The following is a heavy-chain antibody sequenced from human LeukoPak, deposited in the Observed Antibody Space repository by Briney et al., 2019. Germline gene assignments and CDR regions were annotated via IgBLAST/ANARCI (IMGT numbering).Heavy chain of an antibody. CDR3: ARPYYYDADDAFDI. CDR2: IWFNGNNK. Sequence: GGSLRLSCAASGFTFSSYGMHWVRQAPGKGLEWVALIWFNGNNKYYADSEKGRFTISRDNSKNTLYLQMNSLRVEDTAVYYCARPYYYDADDAFDIWGQGTMVTVSS. D-gene: IGHD3-22*01. CDR1: GFTFSSYG. V-gene: IGHV3-33*01. J-gene: IGHJ3*02.